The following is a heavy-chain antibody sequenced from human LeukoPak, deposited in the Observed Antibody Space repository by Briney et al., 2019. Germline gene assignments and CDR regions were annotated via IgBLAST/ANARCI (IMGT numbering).Heavy chain of an antibody. D-gene: IGHD2-2*01. J-gene: IGHJ4*02. CDR2: ISGSGGST. CDR1: GFTFSAYA. CDR3: AKDGRGVSAAMDY. V-gene: IGHV3-23*01. Sequence: GGSLRLSCSASGFTFSAYAMYWVRQAPGKGLEWVSGISGSGGSTYYADSVKGRFTISKDNSKNTLYLQMNSLRAEDTAVYYCAKDGRGVSAAMDYWGQGTLVTVSS.